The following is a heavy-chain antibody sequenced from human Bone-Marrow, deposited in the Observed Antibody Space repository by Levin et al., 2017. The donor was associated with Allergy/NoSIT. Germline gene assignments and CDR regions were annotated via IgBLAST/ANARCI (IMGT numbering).Heavy chain of an antibody. CDR1: GFTFSSYG. Sequence: GESLKISCAASGFTFSSYGMHWVRQAPGKGLEWVAVISYDGSNKYYADSVKGRFTISRDNSKNTLYLQMNSLRAEDTAVYYCAKGPEVDIAGWFDPWGQGTLVTVSS. V-gene: IGHV3-30*18. D-gene: IGHD2-2*03. J-gene: IGHJ5*02. CDR3: AKGPEVDIAGWFDP. CDR2: ISYDGSNK.